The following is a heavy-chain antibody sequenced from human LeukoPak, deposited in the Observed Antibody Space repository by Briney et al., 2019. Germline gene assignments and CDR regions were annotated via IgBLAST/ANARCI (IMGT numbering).Heavy chain of an antibody. D-gene: IGHD6-13*01. V-gene: IGHV1-2*02. CDR1: GYTFTGYY. CDR2: INPNSGGT. J-gene: IGHJ6*02. CDR3: ASWVAAASYGMDV. Sequence: ASVKVSCKAPGYTFTGYYMHWVRQAPGQGLEWMGWINPNSGGTNYAQEFQGRVTMTRDTSISTAYMELSRLRSDDTAVYYCASWVAAASYGMDVWGQGTTVTVSS.